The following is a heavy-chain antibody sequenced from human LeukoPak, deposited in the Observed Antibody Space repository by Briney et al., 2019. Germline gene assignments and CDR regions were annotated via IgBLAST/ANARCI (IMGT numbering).Heavy chain of an antibody. CDR3: ARVRLLRAYYYGSGSHDY. D-gene: IGHD3-10*01. J-gene: IGHJ4*02. V-gene: IGHV4-34*01. CDR1: GGSFSGYY. CDR2: INHSGST. Sequence: SETLSLTCAVYGGSFSGYYWSWVRQPPGKGLEWIGEINHSGSTNYNPSLKSRVTISVDTSKNQFSLKLSSVTAADTAVYYCARVRLLRAYYYGSGSHDYWGQGTLVTVSS.